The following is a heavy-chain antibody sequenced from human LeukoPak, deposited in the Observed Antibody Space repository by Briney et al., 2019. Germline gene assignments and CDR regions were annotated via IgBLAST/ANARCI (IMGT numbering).Heavy chain of an antibody. CDR3: AELGITMIGGV. Sequence: GGSLRLSCAASGFTLSRYSMNWVRQAPGKGLEWVSSISSGSSYIYCAGSVKGRFTISRDNAKDSLYLQMNSLRAEDTAVYCCAELGITMIGGVWGKGTTVTISS. CDR2: ISSGSSYI. CDR1: GFTLSRYS. J-gene: IGHJ6*04. V-gene: IGHV3-21*01. D-gene: IGHD3-10*02.